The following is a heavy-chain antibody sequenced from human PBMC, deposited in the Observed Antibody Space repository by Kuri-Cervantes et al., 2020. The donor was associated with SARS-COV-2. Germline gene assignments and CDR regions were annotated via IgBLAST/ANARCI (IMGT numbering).Heavy chain of an antibody. CDR2: FDPEDGET. CDR3: ATALAVTMNWFDP. CDR1: GYTLTELS. V-gene: IGHV1-24*01. Sequence: ASVKVSCKVSGYTLTELSMHWVRQAPGKGLEWMGGFDPEDGETIYAQKFQGRVTMTEDTSTDTAYMELSSLRSEDTAVFYCATALAVTMNWFDPWGQGTLVTVSS. J-gene: IGHJ5*02. D-gene: IGHD4-17*01.